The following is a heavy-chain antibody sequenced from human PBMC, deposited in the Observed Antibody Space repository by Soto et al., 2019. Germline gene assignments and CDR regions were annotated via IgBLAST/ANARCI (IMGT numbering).Heavy chain of an antibody. J-gene: IGHJ5*02. Sequence: QVQLVQSGAEVKKPGSSVKVSCKASGGTFSSYAISWVRQAPGQGLEWMGGIIPIFGTANYAQKFQGRVTMTTDTSTSTAYMELRSLRSDDTAVYYCARDRRLPQFNWFDPWGQGTLVTVSS. V-gene: IGHV1-69*06. CDR3: ARDRRLPQFNWFDP. CDR1: GGTFSSYA. CDR2: IIPIFGTA.